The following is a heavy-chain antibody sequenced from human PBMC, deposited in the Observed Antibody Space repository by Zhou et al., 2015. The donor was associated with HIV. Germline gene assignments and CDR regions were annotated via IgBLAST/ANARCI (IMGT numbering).Heavy chain of an antibody. CDR2: IIPIFGTA. V-gene: IGHV1-69*01. CDR1: GGTFSSYA. Sequence: QVQLVQSGAEVKKPGSSVKVSYKASGGTFSSYAISWVRQAPGQGLEWMGGIIPIFGTANYAQKFQGRVTITADESTSTAYMELSSLRSEDTAVYYCARDPGRIAARPYYFDYWGQGTLVTVSS. D-gene: IGHD6-6*01. CDR3: ARDPGRIAARPYYFDY. J-gene: IGHJ4*02.